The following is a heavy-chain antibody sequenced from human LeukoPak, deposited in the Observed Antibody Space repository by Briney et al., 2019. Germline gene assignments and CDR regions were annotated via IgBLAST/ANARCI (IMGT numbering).Heavy chain of an antibody. Sequence: SETLSLTCAVYGGSFSGYYWSWIRQPPGKGLEWIGEINHSGSTNYNPSLKSRVTMSVDTSKNQFSLKLSSVTAADTAVYYCARYYLTSFDYWGQGTLVTVSS. D-gene: IGHD3-3*01. V-gene: IGHV4-34*10. CDR1: GGSFSGYY. CDR3: ARYYLTSFDY. J-gene: IGHJ4*02. CDR2: INHSGST.